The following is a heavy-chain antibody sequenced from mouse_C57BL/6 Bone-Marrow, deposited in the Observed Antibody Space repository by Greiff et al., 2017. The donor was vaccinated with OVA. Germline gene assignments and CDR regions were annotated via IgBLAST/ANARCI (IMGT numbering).Heavy chain of an antibody. V-gene: IGHV1-64*01. CDR3: ASSVRWLLRFAY. Sequence: QVQLQQPGAELVKPGASVKLSCKASGYTFTSYWMHWVKQRPGQGLEWIGMIHPNSGSTNYNEKFKSKATLTVDKSSSTAYMQLSSLTSEDSAVYYFASSVRWLLRFAYWGQGTLVTVSA. D-gene: IGHD2-3*01. J-gene: IGHJ3*01. CDR2: IHPNSGST. CDR1: GYTFTSYW.